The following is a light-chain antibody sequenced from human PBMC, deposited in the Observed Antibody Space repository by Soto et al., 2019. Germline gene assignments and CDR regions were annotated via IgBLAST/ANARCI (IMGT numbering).Light chain of an antibody. V-gene: IGLV2-8*01. Sequence: QSALAQPPSASGSPGQSVTISCTGTSSDVGGYNYVSWYQQHPGKAPKLIIYEVSKRPSGVPDRFSGSKSGDTASQTVSGLQAEDKTNYCCSSSAGNYLVIGGGTKLTAL. CDR2: EVS. CDR1: SSDVGGYNY. J-gene: IGLJ2*01. CDR3: SSSAGNYLV.